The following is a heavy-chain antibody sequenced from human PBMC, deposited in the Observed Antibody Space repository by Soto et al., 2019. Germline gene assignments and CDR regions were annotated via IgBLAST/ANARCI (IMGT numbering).Heavy chain of an antibody. Sequence: GASVKVSCKASGYTFTGYYMHWVRQAPGQGLEWMGWINPNSGGTNYAQKFQGRVTMTRDTSISTAYMELSRLRSDDTAVYYCAREPPYGSGSYSAFDYWGQGTLVTVSS. D-gene: IGHD3-10*01. CDR3: AREPPYGSGSYSAFDY. J-gene: IGHJ4*02. V-gene: IGHV1-2*02. CDR2: INPNSGGT. CDR1: GYTFTGYY.